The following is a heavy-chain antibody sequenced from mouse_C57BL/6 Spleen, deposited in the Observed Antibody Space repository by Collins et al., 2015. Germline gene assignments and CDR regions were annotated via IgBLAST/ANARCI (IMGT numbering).Heavy chain of an antibody. CDR2: IYPGDGDT. CDR3: ARSYGSSPWYFDV. D-gene: IGHD1-1*01. Sequence: QVQLQQSGAELVKPGASVKISCKASGYAFSSYWMNWVKQRPGKGLEWIGQIYPGDGDTNYNGKFKGKATLTADKSPSTAYMQLSSLTSEDSAVYFCARSYGSSPWYFDVWGTGTTVTVSS. J-gene: IGHJ1*03. CDR1: GYAFSSYW. V-gene: IGHV1-80*01.